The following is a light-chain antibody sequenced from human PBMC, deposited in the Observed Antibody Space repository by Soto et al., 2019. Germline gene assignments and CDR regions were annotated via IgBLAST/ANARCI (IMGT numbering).Light chain of an antibody. CDR1: QSVLYSPNNKNY. Sequence: DIVMTQSPDSLAVSLGERATINCKSSQSVLYSPNNKNYLAWYQQKPGQPPKLLVYWASTRESGVPDRFSGSGSRTDFTLTISSLQAEDAAVYYCHQYHYAPQTFGQGTKVEIK. V-gene: IGKV4-1*01. CDR2: WAS. CDR3: HQYHYAPQT. J-gene: IGKJ1*01.